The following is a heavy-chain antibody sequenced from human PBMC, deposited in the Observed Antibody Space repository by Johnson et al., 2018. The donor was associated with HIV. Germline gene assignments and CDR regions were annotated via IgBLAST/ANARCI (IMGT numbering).Heavy chain of an antibody. V-gene: IGHV3-66*01. Sequence: VQLVESGGGLVQPGGSLRLSCAASGFTVSSNYMSWVRQAPGKGLEWVSVIYSGGSTYYADSVKGRFTISRDNSKNTLYLQMNSLRAEDTAVYYCTTNLITIDAFDLWGQGTRVTVSS. J-gene: IGHJ3*01. D-gene: IGHD3-10*01. CDR2: IYSGGST. CDR1: GFTVSSNY. CDR3: TTNLITIDAFDL.